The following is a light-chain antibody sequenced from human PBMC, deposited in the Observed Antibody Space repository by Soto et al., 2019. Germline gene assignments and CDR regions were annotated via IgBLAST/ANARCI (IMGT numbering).Light chain of an antibody. CDR1: QSVSSY. V-gene: IGKV3-11*01. CDR3: QQRSNWLYT. J-gene: IGKJ2*01. CDR2: DAS. Sequence: EIVLTQSPATLSLSPGERATLSCRASQSVSSYLAWYQQKPGQAPRLLIYDASNRATGIPARFSGSGSGTGFTLTISSLEPEDFAVYYCQQRSNWLYTFGQGTKVDIK.